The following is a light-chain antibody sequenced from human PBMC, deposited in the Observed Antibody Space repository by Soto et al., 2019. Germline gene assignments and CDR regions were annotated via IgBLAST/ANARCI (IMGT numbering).Light chain of an antibody. CDR3: QQYGSSLCT. CDR2: GAS. V-gene: IGKV3-20*01. Sequence: EIVLTQSPGTLSLSPGERATLSCRASQSVSSSYLAWYQQKPGQAPRLLIYGASSRATGIPDRFSGSGSGTDFTLTISRLEREDFAVYYCQQYGSSLCTFGQGTKVEIK. CDR1: QSVSSSY. J-gene: IGKJ1*01.